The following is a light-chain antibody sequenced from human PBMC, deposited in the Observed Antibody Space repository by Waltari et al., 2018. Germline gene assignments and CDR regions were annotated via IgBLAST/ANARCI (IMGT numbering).Light chain of an antibody. J-gene: IGKJ1*01. CDR1: QSIFYSSTNKNY. V-gene: IGKV4-1*01. CDR2: WAS. Sequence: DIVMTQSPDALAVSLGERATINCTSSQSIFYSSTNKNYFAWYQQKPGQSPSLLFYWASTRESGVPDRFSGSGSGTDFTLTISSLQAEDVAVYYCQKYSSAPWTFGQGTKVEIK. CDR3: QKYSSAPWT.